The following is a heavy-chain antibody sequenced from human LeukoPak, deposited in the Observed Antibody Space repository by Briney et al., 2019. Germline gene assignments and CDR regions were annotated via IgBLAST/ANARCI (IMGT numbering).Heavy chain of an antibody. J-gene: IGHJ4*02. CDR2: MKEDGSDI. CDR1: GFDFNSYT. D-gene: IGHD3-9*01. V-gene: IGHV3-7*01. Sequence: GGSLRVSCVASGFDFNSYTMSWARQAPGKGLEWVAKMKEDGSDIHYVDSVKGRFTICRDNAKNSLCLQMSSLRAEDTAVYYCARGGARYLDSWGQGILVTVSS. CDR3: ARGGARYLDS.